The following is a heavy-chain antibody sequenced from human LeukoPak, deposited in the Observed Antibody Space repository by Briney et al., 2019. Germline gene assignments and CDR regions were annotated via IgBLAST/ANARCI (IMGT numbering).Heavy chain of an antibody. D-gene: IGHD6-6*01. CDR1: GGSISSSSYY. CDR2: IYYSGST. Sequence: SETLSLTCTVSGGSISSSSYYWGWIRQPPGKGLEWIGSIYYSGSTYYNPSLKSRVTISVGTSKNRFSLKLSSVTAADTAVYYCAREQLVGDYFDYWGQGTLVTVS. CDR3: AREQLVGDYFDY. J-gene: IGHJ4*02. V-gene: IGHV4-39*01.